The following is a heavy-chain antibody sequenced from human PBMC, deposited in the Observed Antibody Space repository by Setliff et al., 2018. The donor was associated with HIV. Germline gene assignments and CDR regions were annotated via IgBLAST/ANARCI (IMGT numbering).Heavy chain of an antibody. CDR1: GYSFTTYY. Sequence: EASVKVSCKASGYSFTTYYIHWLRQAPGQGLEWLGVINPGRGNTNYAQRFQGRVTVTSDTSTTTVYMQLSSLRLEDTAVYFCARGLRGVVKGRYYYMDVWGKGTTVTVSS. CDR3: ARGLRGVVKGRYYYMDV. V-gene: IGHV1-46*01. D-gene: IGHD3-10*01. J-gene: IGHJ6*03. CDR2: INPGRGNT.